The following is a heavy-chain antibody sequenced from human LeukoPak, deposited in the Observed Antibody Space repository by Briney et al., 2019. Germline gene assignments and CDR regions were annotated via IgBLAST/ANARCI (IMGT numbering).Heavy chain of an antibody. V-gene: IGHV4-34*01. D-gene: IGHD6-19*01. Sequence: PETLSLTCAVYGGSFSGYYWSWIRQSPGKGLEWIGEITPSVTTSYNPSLKSRVTISQDTSKNQFSLLLTSVTAADTAVYYCARATQYSSGWYRLVYYFDYWGQGTLVTVSS. CDR2: ITPSVTT. J-gene: IGHJ4*02. CDR3: ARATQYSSGWYRLVYYFDY. CDR1: GGSFSGYY.